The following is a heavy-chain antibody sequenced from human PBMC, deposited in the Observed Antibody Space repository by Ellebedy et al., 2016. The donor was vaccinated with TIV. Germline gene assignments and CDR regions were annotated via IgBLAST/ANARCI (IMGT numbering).Heavy chain of an antibody. V-gene: IGHV3-23*01. J-gene: IGHJ4*02. CDR3: AKDVNSLPDYYFDY. CDR2: ISGSGGST. Sequence: GGSLRLSCAASGFTFISYAMSWVRQGPGKGLEWVSRISGSGGSTYYADSVRGRFSISRDNSKNTLFLQVNSQRAEDTAVYYCAKDVNSLPDYYFDYWGQGSLVTVSS. CDR1: GFTFISYA. D-gene: IGHD5-18*01.